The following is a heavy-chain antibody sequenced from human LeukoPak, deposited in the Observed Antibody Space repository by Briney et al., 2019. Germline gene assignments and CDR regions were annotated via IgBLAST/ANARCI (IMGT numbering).Heavy chain of an antibody. CDR2: IYYSGST. D-gene: IGHD3-10*01. V-gene: IGHV4-39*01. CDR3: ARRPVRFALDP. Sequence: SSETLSLTCTVSGGSISSSSYYWGWLRQPPGKGLEWIGSIYYSGSTYYNPSLKSRVTISVDTSKNQFSLKLSSVTAADTAVYYCARRPVRFALDPWGQGTLVTVSS. J-gene: IGHJ5*02. CDR1: GGSISSSSYY.